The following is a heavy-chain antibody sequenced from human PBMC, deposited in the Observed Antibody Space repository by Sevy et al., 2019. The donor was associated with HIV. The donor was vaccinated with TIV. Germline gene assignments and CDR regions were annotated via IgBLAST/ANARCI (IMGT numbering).Heavy chain of an antibody. CDR3: TRDTYYDFWSGYPGVGAFDI. J-gene: IGHJ3*02. CDR2: IRSKAYGGTT. D-gene: IGHD3-3*01. Sequence: GGSLRLSCTASGFTFGDYAMSWFRQAPGKGLEWVGFIRSKAYGGTTEYAASVKGRFTISRDDSKSIAYLQMKGLKTEDTAVYYCTRDTYYDFWSGYPGVGAFDIWGQGTMVTVSS. V-gene: IGHV3-49*03. CDR1: GFTFGDYA.